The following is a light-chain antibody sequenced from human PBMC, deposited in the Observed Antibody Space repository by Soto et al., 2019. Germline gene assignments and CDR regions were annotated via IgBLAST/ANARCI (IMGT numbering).Light chain of an antibody. CDR2: GAS. Sequence: VLTQSPGTLSLSPGERATLSCRASQSVSCSYLAWYQQKPGQAPRLLIYGASTRATGIPARFSGSGSGTEFTLTISSLQSEDFAVYYCQQYNNWPITFGQGTRLEIK. CDR3: QQYNNWPIT. V-gene: IGKV3-15*01. J-gene: IGKJ5*01. CDR1: QSVSCSY.